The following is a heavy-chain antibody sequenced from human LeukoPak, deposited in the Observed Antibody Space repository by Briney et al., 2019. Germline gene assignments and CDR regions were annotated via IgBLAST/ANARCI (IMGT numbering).Heavy chain of an antibody. D-gene: IGHD6-19*01. Sequence: PGGSLRLSCAASGFTFSSYAMSWVRQAPGKGLEWVSAISGSGGSTYYADSVKGRFIIPRDNSKNTLYLQMNSLRAEDTAVYYCAKGPAPIAVAGTDYWGQGTLVTVSS. V-gene: IGHV3-23*01. CDR2: ISGSGGST. J-gene: IGHJ4*02. CDR1: GFTFSSYA. CDR3: AKGPAPIAVAGTDY.